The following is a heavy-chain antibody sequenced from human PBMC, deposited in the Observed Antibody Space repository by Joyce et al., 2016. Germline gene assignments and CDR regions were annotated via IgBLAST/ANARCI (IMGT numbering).Heavy chain of an antibody. J-gene: IGHJ6*02. Sequence: QVQLVESGGGVVQPGRSLRVSCEASGFTFNTYLMHWVRQAPGKGLEWVASIRHDGSNIYYADSVKGRFTISRDNSKNTLYLQMNSLRPEDTAVYYCAKGGASGMDAWGQGTTVSVSS. CDR1: GFTFNTYL. CDR2: IRHDGSNI. CDR3: AKGGASGMDA. D-gene: IGHD3-16*01. V-gene: IGHV3-30*18.